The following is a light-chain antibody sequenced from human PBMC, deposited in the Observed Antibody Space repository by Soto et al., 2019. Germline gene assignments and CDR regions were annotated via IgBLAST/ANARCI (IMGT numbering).Light chain of an antibody. J-gene: IGKJ3*01. CDR3: QLYASPPPGFT. CDR2: GAS. CDR1: QRVSSTY. V-gene: IGKV3-20*01. Sequence: EMVMTQSPATLSLYQGERATLSCRASQRVSSTYFAWYRQKPGQPPRLLIYGASKRATGVPDRVSGSGSGTDFTLTINRLEPEDFAVYYCQLYASPPPGFTFGPRTKVDIK.